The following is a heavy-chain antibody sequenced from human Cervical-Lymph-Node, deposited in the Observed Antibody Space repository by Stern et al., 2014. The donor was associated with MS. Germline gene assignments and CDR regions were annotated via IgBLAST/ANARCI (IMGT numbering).Heavy chain of an antibody. V-gene: IGHV3-30-3*01. CDR3: AITIGSGSYSPYWYFDL. CDR2: ISYDGSNK. CDR1: GFTFSSYA. Sequence: QVQLVESGGGVVQPGRSLRLSCAASGFTFSSYAMHWVRQAPGKGLEWVAVISYDGSNKYYADSVKGRFTISRDNSKNTLYLQMNSLRAEDTAVYYCAITIGSGSYSPYWYFDLWGRGTLVTVSS. D-gene: IGHD3-10*01. J-gene: IGHJ2*01.